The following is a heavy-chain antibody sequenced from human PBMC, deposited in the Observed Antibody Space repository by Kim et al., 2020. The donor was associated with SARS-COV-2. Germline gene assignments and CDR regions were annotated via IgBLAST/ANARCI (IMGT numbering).Heavy chain of an antibody. Sequence: SVEGRFTISRDNSENTLYLQMNSLRAEDTDVYYCARDIAAAGQGAEYFQHWGQGTLVTVSS. D-gene: IGHD6-13*01. CDR3: ARDIAAAGQGAEYFQH. J-gene: IGHJ1*01. V-gene: IGHV3-30*07.